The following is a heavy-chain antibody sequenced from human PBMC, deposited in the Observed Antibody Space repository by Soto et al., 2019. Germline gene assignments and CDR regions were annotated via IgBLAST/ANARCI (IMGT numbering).Heavy chain of an antibody. D-gene: IGHD1-26*01. V-gene: IGHV1-46*01. CDR3: ATVRWELLGGPDAFDI. CDR1: GYTFTSYD. CDR2: INPSGGST. Sequence: ASVKVSCKASGYTFTSYDINWVRQAPGQGLEWMGIINPSGGSTSYAQKFQGRVTMTEDTSTDTAYMELSSLRSEDTAVYYCATVRWELLGGPDAFDIWGQGTMVTVSS. J-gene: IGHJ3*02.